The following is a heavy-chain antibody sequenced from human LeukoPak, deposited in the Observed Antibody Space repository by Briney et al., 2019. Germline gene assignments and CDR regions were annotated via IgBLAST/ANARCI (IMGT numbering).Heavy chain of an antibody. CDR3: ARDQGGYSYGNPYFDY. Sequence: KPSETLSLTCTVSGASITNYYWSWIRQPAGMGLEWTAYMYYSVSTYYNPSLKSRVTISVDTSKNQFSLKLSSVTAADTAVYYCARDQGGYSYGNPYFDYWGQGTLVTVSS. CDR1: GASITNYY. J-gene: IGHJ4*02. D-gene: IGHD5-18*01. V-gene: IGHV4-59*12. CDR2: MYYSVST.